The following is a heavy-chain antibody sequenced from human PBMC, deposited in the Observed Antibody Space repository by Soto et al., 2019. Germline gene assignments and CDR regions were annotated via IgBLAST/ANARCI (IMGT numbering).Heavy chain of an antibody. V-gene: IGHV1-69*13. CDR1: GGTFSSYA. CDR2: IIPIFGTA. D-gene: IGHD3-22*01. J-gene: IGHJ5*02. Sequence: SVKVSCKASGGTFSSYAISWWRQAPGQGLEWMGGIIPIFGTANYAQKFQGRGTITADESTSTAYMELSSLRSEDTAVYYCARPYYDSSGYYYFYWFDPWGQGTLVTVSS. CDR3: ARPYYDSSGYYYFYWFDP.